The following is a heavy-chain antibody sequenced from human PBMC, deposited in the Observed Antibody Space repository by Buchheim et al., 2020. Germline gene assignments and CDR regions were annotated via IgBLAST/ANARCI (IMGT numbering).Heavy chain of an antibody. V-gene: IGHV3-7*01. D-gene: IGHD3-3*01. CDR3: ARDFWSGPDYYYVMDV. CDR2: IKQDGSEK. J-gene: IGHJ6*02. CDR1: GFTFSSYW. Sequence: EVQLVESGGGLVQPGGSLRLSCAASGFTFSSYWMSWVRQAPGKGLEWVANIKQDGSEKYYVDSVKGRFTISRENAKNSLYLQMNSLRAEDTAVYYCARDFWSGPDYYYVMDVWGQGTT.